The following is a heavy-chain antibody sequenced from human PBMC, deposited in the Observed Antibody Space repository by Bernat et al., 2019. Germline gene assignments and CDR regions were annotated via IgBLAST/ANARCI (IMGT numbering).Heavy chain of an antibody. D-gene: IGHD3-22*01. V-gene: IGHV3-74*01. Sequence: EVQLVESGGGLVQPGGSLRLSCAASGFTFSTYWMHWVRQAPGKGLVWVSRITSDGSSQTYAESVKGRFTISRDNAKNTLYLQMNSLRAEDTAVYSCARSGYYDSSGSATSYVFDIWGQGTMVTVSS. CDR3: ARSGYYDSSGSATSYVFDI. CDR1: GFTFSTYW. J-gene: IGHJ3*02. CDR2: ITSDGSSQ.